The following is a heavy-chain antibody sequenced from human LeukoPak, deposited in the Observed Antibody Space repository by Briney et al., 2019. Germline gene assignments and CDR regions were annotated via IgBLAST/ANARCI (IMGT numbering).Heavy chain of an antibody. CDR2: ISYDGSNK. D-gene: IGHD3-16*01. V-gene: IGHV3-30*04. J-gene: IGHJ4*02. CDR1: GFTFSGYA. Sequence: PGRSLRLSCAASGFTFSGYAMHWVRQAPGKGLEWVAVISYDGSNKYYADSVKGRFTISRDNSKNTLYLQMNSLRAEDTAVYYCARGEVVWARFDYWGQGTLVTVSS. CDR3: ARGEVVWARFDY.